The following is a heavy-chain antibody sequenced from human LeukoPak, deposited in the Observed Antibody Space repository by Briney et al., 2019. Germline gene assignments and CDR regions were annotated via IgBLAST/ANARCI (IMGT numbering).Heavy chain of an antibody. Sequence: ASVKVSCKASGGTFSSYTISWVRQAPGQGLEWMGRIIPILGIANYAQKFQGRVTITADKSTSTAYMELSSLRPEDTAVYYCARTLYDSSGYGGHKAFDIWGQGTMVTVSS. D-gene: IGHD3-22*01. CDR3: ARTLYDSSGYGGHKAFDI. J-gene: IGHJ3*02. CDR1: GGTFSSYT. V-gene: IGHV1-69*02. CDR2: IIPILGIA.